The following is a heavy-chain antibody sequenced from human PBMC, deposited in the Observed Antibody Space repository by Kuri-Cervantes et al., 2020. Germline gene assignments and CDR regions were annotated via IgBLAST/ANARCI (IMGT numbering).Heavy chain of an antibody. CDR3: ARDGSIPSS. V-gene: IGHV1-69*13. J-gene: IGHJ4*02. CDR1: GYTFTDYY. Sequence: SVKVSCKASGYTFTDYYIHWVRQAPGQGLEWMGGIIPIFGTANYAQKFQGRVTITADESTSTAYMELSSLRSEDTAVYYCARDGSIPSSWGQGTLVTVSS. CDR2: IIPIFGTA. D-gene: IGHD6-6*01.